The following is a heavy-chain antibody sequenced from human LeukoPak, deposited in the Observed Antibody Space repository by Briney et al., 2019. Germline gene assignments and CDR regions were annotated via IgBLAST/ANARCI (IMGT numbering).Heavy chain of an antibody. D-gene: IGHD3-9*01. CDR2: ISYDGSNK. V-gene: IGHV3-30*03. CDR1: GFTFSSYG. Sequence: GGPLRLSCAASGFTFSSYGMHWVRQAPGKGLEWVAVISYDGSNKYYADSVKGRFTISRDNSKNTLYLQMNSLRAEDTAVYYCATTFEYYFDYWGQGTLVTVSS. CDR3: ATTFEYYFDY. J-gene: IGHJ4*02.